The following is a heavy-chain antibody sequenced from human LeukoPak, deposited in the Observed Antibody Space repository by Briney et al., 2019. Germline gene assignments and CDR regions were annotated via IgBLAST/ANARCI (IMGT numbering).Heavy chain of an antibody. CDR1: GFTFRSYA. D-gene: IGHD3-10*01. Sequence: GGSLRLSCPASGFTFRSYAMSWVRQAPGKGLEWVSAISGSGGSTYYAAPMKGRFTISRDNSKNTLSLQMNSLRAEDTAVYYCATLWFGELGLYWGQGTLVSVSS. CDR3: ATLWFGELGLY. CDR2: ISGSGGST. J-gene: IGHJ4*02. V-gene: IGHV3-23*01.